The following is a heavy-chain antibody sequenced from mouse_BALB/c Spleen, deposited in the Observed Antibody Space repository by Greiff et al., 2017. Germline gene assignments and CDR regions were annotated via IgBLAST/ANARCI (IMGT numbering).Heavy chain of an antibody. J-gene: IGHJ4*01. CDR1: GYTFTSYW. Sequence: VQLQESGPELVKPGASVKMSCKASGYTFTSYWMHWVKQRPGQGLEWIGMIDPSNSETRLNQKFKDKATLNVNKSSNTAYMQLSSLTSEDSAFYDCARDMYDVYYYAMDYWGQGTSVTVSS. CDR3: ARDMYDVYYYAMDY. D-gene: IGHD2-14*01. CDR2: IDPSNSET. V-gene: IGHV1-74*04.